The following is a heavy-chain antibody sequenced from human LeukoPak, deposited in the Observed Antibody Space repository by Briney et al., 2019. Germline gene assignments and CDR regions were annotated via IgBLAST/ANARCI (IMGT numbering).Heavy chain of an antibody. D-gene: IGHD2-15*01. J-gene: IGHJ4*02. V-gene: IGHV3-48*01. CDR1: GFTFSSYS. Sequence: QPGGSLRLSCAASGFTFSSYSMNWVRQAPGKGPGWIAYVTSSSRTIYYADSVKGRFTISRDNAKSSLYLQLDSLRAEDTAVYYCARDLIGGNAYDYWGQGALVTVSS. CDR3: ARDLIGGNAYDY. CDR2: VTSSSRTI.